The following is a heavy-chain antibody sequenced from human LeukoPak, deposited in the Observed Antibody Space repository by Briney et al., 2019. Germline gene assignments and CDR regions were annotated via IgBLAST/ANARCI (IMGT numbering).Heavy chain of an antibody. V-gene: IGHV1-18*01. D-gene: IGHD4-17*01. Sequence: GASVKVSCKASGDTFTSYGISGGRQAPGQGLEWMGGISAYNGNTNYAQKLKGRVTMTTDTSTRTAYMALRSLRSDATAVYYCARCKDVSPYGAAAYYFDYWGQGTLVTVSS. CDR3: ARCKDVSPYGAAAYYFDY. CDR1: GDTFTSYG. J-gene: IGHJ4*02. CDR2: ISAYNGNT.